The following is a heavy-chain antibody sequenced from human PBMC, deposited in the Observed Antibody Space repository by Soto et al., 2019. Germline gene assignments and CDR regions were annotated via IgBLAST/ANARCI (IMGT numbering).Heavy chain of an antibody. J-gene: IGHJ4*02. CDR1: GLTVSSNY. D-gene: IGHD4-4*01. Sequence: EVQLVETGGGLIQPGGSLRLSCAASGLTVSSNYMSWVRQAPGKGLEWVSVIYSGGSTYYADSVKGRFTISRDNSKNTLYLQMNSLRAEDTAVYYCASSNDYSNYGWFDYWGQGTLVTVSS. V-gene: IGHV3-53*02. CDR3: ASSNDYSNYGWFDY. CDR2: IYSGGST.